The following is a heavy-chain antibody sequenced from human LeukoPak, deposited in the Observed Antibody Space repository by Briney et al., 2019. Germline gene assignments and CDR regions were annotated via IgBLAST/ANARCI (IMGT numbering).Heavy chain of an antibody. Sequence: SQTLSLTCTASGGSISSGSYYWSWIRQPAGKGLEWIGRIYTSGSTNYNPSLKSRVTISVDTSKNQFSLKLSSVTAADTAVYYCARFSDFWSGWYFDYWGQGTLVTVSS. J-gene: IGHJ4*02. CDR1: GGSISSGSYY. D-gene: IGHD3-3*01. CDR3: ARFSDFWSGWYFDY. V-gene: IGHV4-61*02. CDR2: IYTSGST.